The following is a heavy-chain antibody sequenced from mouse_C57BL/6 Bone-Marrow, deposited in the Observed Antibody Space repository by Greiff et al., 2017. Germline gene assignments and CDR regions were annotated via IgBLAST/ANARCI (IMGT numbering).Heavy chain of an antibody. J-gene: IGHJ4*01. CDR3: ARRRDYSNSYYAMDY. CDR1: GYTFTSFG. V-gene: IGHV1-81*01. D-gene: IGHD2-5*01. CDR2: MYPRSGNT. Sequence: QVQLQQSGAELARPGASVKLSCKASGYTFTSFGISWVKQRTGQGLEWIGEMYPRSGNTYYNEKFKGKATLTADKSSSTAYMELRSLTSEDSAVYFCARRRDYSNSYYAMDYWGQGTSVTVSA.